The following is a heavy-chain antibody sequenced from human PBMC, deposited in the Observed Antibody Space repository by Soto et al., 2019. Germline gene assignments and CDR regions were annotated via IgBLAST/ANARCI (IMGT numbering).Heavy chain of an antibody. J-gene: IGHJ4*02. Sequence: ASGFTFSNTWMNWVRQAPGKGLEWVGRIKSKTEGGTTDYAAPVKGRFTISRDDSKNTLYLQMNSLKTEDTAVYYCTTDLWFGESFDYWGQGTLVTVSS. CDR3: TTDLWFGESFDY. D-gene: IGHD3-10*01. CDR1: GFTFSNTW. V-gene: IGHV3-15*07. CDR2: IKSKTEGGTT.